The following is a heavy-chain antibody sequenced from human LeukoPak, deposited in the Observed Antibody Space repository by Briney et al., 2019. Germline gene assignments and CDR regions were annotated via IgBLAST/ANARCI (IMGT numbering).Heavy chain of an antibody. CDR2: INPKSGVT. V-gene: IGHV1-2*02. D-gene: IGHD3-22*01. CDR3: ARALGNYYDSTVYQAY. Sequence: GASVKVSCNTSGYTFTDYDIHWVRQAPGQGLKWMGWINPKSGVTNYAQHFQDRVTLTSETSISTAYMDLRGLTSGDTAVYYCARALGNYYDSTVYQAYWGQGHLVTVSS. CDR1: GYTFTDYD. J-gene: IGHJ4*02.